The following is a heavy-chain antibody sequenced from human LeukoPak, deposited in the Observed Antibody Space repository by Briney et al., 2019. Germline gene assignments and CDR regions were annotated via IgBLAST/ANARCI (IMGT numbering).Heavy chain of an antibody. J-gene: IGHJ6*02. V-gene: IGHV3-49*03. CDR3: TRDSYGLRPKYAMDV. Sequence: GGSLRLSCTASGFTFSDYSMGWFRRAPEKGLEWLGLITNTAHDETPEYAASVKGRFIISKDDSKTVAYLQMNSLKTEDTAVYYCTRDSYGLRPKYAMDVWGQGTTVAVSS. CDR2: ITNTAHDETP. CDR1: GFTFSDYS. D-gene: IGHD3-10*01.